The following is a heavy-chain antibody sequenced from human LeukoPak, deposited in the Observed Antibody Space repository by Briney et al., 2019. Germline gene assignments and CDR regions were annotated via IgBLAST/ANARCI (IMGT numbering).Heavy chain of an antibody. V-gene: IGHV1-2*06. D-gene: IGHD6-19*01. CDR1: GYTFTGYY. CDR2: INPNSGGT. J-gene: IGHJ5*02. CDR3: ARDGGVAVAGGSDNWFDP. Sequence: ASVKVSCKAPGYTFTGYYMHWVRQAPGQGLEWMGRINPNSGGTNYAQKFQGRVTMTRDTSISTAYMELSRLRSDDTAVYYCARDGGVAVAGGSDNWFDPWGQGTLVTVSS.